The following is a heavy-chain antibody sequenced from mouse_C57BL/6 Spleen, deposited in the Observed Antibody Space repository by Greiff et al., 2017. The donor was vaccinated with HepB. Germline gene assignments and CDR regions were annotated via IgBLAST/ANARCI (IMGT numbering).Heavy chain of an antibody. CDR3: ARKDGYYWYFEV. D-gene: IGHD2-3*01. CDR1: GFSLTSYG. Sequence: VKLVESGPGLVQPSQSLSITCTVSGFSLTSYGVHWVRQSPGKGLEWLGVIWSGGSTDYNAAFISRLSIRKDNSKSQVFFKMNSLQADDTAIYYCARKDGYYWYFEVWGTGTTVTVSS. J-gene: IGHJ1*03. V-gene: IGHV2-2*01. CDR2: IWSGGST.